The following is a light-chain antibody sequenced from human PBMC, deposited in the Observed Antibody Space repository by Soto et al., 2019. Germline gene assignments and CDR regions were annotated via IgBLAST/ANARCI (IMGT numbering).Light chain of an antibody. CDR3: QQYRNWPRT. CDR1: QNIDNK. J-gene: IGKJ1*01. Sequence: EIVMTQSPSTLSVSPGERATLSCRASQNIDNKLVWYQQKPGQVPRLLIYDASTRATGIPARFSGSGSGTEFTLTISSLQSEDFAFYYCQQYRNWPRTFGQGTKVDIK. V-gene: IGKV3-15*01. CDR2: DAS.